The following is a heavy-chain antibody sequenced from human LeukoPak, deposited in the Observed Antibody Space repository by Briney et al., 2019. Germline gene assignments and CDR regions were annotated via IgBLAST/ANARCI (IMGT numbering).Heavy chain of an antibody. CDR1: GFTVSSSY. CDR2: IYSGGST. J-gene: IGHJ4*02. Sequence: GGSLRLSCAASGFTVSSSYMSWVRQAPGKGLEWVSVIYSGGSTYYADSVKGRFTISRDNSKNTLYLQMNSLRAEDTAVYYCARGPTKLDYDFWSGYYTSLDYWGQGTLVTVSS. V-gene: IGHV3-66*02. CDR3: ARGPTKLDYDFWSGYYTSLDY. D-gene: IGHD3-3*01.